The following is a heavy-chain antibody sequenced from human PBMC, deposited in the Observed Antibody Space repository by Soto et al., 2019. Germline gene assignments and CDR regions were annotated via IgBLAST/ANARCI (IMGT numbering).Heavy chain of an antibody. CDR3: VRDLYRSATMPCLNH. V-gene: IGHV3-23*01. CDR1: GFTFINYA. J-gene: IGHJ5*02. Sequence: GGSLRLSCEASGFTFINYAMSWVRHSPGKGLEWVSSISDTGGDSYYADSMDGRFTVSRDNSKNTLYLQINSLRAEDTAIYYCVRDLYRSATMPCLNHWGQGALATVSS. D-gene: IGHD1-1*01. CDR2: ISDTGGDS.